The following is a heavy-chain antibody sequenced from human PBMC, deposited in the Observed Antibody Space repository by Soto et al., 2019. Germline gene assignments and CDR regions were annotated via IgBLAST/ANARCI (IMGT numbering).Heavy chain of an antibody. J-gene: IGHJ4*02. V-gene: IGHV1-46*01. CDR3: ARAAYVWGSYRYTYIFDY. Sequence: ASVKVSCKASGYAFTSYYMHWVRQAPGQGLEWMGIINPSGGSTSYAQKFQGRVTMTRDTSTSTVYMELSSLRSEDTAVYYCARAAYVWGSYRYTYIFDYWGQGTLVTVSS. CDR1: GYAFTSYY. CDR2: INPSGGST. D-gene: IGHD3-16*02.